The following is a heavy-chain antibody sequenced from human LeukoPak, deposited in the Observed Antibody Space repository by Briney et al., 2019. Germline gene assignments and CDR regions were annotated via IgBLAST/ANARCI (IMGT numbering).Heavy chain of an antibody. CDR1: GFTFSSYE. Sequence: GGSLRLSCAASGFTFSSYEMNWVRQAPGKGLEWVSYISSSGSTIYYADSVKGRFTISRDNAKNSLYLQMNSLRAEDTAVYYCARDDYYGSGTRYWGQGTLVTVSS. J-gene: IGHJ4*02. V-gene: IGHV3-48*03. D-gene: IGHD3-10*01. CDR2: ISSSGSTI. CDR3: ARDDYYGSGTRY.